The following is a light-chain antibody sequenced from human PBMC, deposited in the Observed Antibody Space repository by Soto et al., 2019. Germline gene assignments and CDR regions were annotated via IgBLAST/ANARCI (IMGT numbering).Light chain of an antibody. CDR1: QGISSF. CDR2: GAT. V-gene: IGKV1-9*01. J-gene: IGKJ5*01. Sequence: IQLTQSPSSLSASVGERVTITCRASQGISSFLAWYQREPGKAPKLLISGATTLQSGVPSRFSGSGSGTNFTLTISSLQPEDFATYYCQQFKSYVSFGQGTRLEIK. CDR3: QQFKSYVS.